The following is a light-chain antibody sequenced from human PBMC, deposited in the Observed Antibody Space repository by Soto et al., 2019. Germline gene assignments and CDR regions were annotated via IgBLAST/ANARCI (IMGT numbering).Light chain of an antibody. V-gene: IGKV2-30*01. CDR3: MQGAHWPRT. J-gene: IGKJ1*01. CDR1: QSILYSSKNNTY. CDR2: RVS. Sequence: VMTQSPDSLAVSLGDWATINFKSSQSILYSSKNNTYLTWFQQRPGQSPRRLIYRVSGRDSGVPDRFSGSGSGTDFTLKISRVEAEDVGVYYCMQGAHWPRTFGQGTKVDIK.